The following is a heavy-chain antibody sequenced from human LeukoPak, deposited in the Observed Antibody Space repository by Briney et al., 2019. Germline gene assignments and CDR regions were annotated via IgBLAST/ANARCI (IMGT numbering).Heavy chain of an antibody. D-gene: IGHD6-6*01. Sequence: PQTLSLTCTVSGYAITSGGFSWNWVRQPPGKGLEWIGCIYDKGPAYYNPSLKSRFTISVDRPKNQFFLNVTSLTAADTAVYYCARGYSSSSDWFDPWGQGTLVTVSS. V-gene: IGHV4-30-2*01. CDR1: GYAITSGGFS. CDR3: ARGYSSSSDWFDP. J-gene: IGHJ5*02. CDR2: IYDKGPA.